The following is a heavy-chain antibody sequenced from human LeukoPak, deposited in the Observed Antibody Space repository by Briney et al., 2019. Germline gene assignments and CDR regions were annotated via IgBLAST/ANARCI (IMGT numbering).Heavy chain of an antibody. Sequence: TGGSLRLSCAASGFTFSSYGMHWVRQAPGKGLEWVSFIRYDGSNEYYADSVRGRFTISRDNSKNTLYLQMNSLRAEDTAVYYCARGLAYYYDSSAYFLDYWGQGTLVTVSS. D-gene: IGHD3-22*01. CDR2: IRYDGSNE. V-gene: IGHV3-30*02. CDR3: ARGLAYYYDSSAYFLDY. CDR1: GFTFSSYG. J-gene: IGHJ4*02.